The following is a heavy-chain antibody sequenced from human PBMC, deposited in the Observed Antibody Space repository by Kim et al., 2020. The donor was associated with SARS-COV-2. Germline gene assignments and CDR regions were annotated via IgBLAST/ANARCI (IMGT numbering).Heavy chain of an antibody. CDR3: ARDKDVAADV. CDR2: IDPKTGRT. D-gene: IGHD6-13*01. CDR1: GYTFPDYY. J-gene: IGHJ4*02. V-gene: IGHV1-2*02. Sequence: SVKVSCKASGYTFPDYYVQWVRQAPGQGLEWVGKIDPKTGRTNYAQRLRGRVTITRDTSSTTAFLELSRLSSDDAALYYCARDKDVAADVWGQGTLVTV.